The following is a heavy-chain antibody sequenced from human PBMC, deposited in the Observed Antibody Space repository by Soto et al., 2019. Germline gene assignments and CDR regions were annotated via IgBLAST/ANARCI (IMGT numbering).Heavy chain of an antibody. J-gene: IGHJ6*02. CDR1: GGSISSYH. D-gene: IGHD3-10*02. V-gene: IGHV4-59*08. Sequence: QVQLQESGPGLVKPSETLSLSCTVSGGSISSYHWSWIRQTPGKGLEWIGNVHYRWGSNYNPSLKSRVATSVDPSKSQFSPKLTSVPATDTALYYCARQVFGAIHGLVEVWGQANTVTVSS. CDR2: VHYRWGS. CDR3: ARQVFGAIHGLVEV.